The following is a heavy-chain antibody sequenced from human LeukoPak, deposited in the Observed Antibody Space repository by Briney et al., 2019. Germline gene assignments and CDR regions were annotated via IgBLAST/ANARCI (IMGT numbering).Heavy chain of an antibody. D-gene: IGHD3-10*01. CDR3: ARDRVVRGIYKRTFDY. Sequence: GASVKVSCKASGYTFTSYGISWVRQAPGQGLEWMGWISAYNGNTNYAQKLQGRVTMTTDTSTSTAYMELRSLRSDDTAVYYCARDRVVRGIYKRTFDYWGQGTLVIVSS. CDR1: GYTFTSYG. J-gene: IGHJ4*02. V-gene: IGHV1-18*01. CDR2: ISAYNGNT.